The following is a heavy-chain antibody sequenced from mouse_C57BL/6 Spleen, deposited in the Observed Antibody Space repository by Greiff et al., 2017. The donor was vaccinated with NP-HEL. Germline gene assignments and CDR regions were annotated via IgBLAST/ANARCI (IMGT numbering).Heavy chain of an antibody. CDR3: ARRLGRLYYYAMDY. CDR2: IYPGDGDT. D-gene: IGHD4-1*01. Sequence: QVQLQQSGPELVKPGASVKISCKASGYAFSSSWMNWVKQRPGQGLEWIGRIYPGDGDTNYNGKFKGKATLTADKSSSTAYMQLSSLTSEDSAVYFGARRLGRLYYYAMDYWGQGTSVTVSS. J-gene: IGHJ4*01. CDR1: GYAFSSSW. V-gene: IGHV1-82*01.